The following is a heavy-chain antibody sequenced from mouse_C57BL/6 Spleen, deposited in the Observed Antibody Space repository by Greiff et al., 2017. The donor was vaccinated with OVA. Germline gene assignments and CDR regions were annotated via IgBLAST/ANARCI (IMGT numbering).Heavy chain of an antibody. V-gene: IGHV5-12*01. CDR3: ARRGNDYLNFDY. CDR2: ISNGGGST. Sequence: EVKLVESGGGLVQPGGSLKLSCAASGFTFSDYYMYWVRQTPEKRLEWVAYISNGGGSTYYPDTVKGRFTISRDNAKNTLYLQMSRLKSEDTAMYYCARRGNDYLNFDYWGQGTTLTVSS. D-gene: IGHD2-4*01. J-gene: IGHJ2*01. CDR1: GFTFSDYY.